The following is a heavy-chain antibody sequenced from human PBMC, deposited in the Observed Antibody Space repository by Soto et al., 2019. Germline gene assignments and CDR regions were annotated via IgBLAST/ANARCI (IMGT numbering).Heavy chain of an antibody. CDR1: WFSRSTSGMW. CDR2: IDRDDHK. CDR3: ARITSVSYGYFDY. Sequence: GSGRRLGNPTQTLTLTCTFSWFSRSTSGMWVSWIRQPPGKDLACLALIDRDDHKYYSTSLKTRLTISKDTTKNQVVLTMTNMDPVDTATYYCARITSVSYGYFDYSGQGTLVTVSS. V-gene: IGHV2-70*01. J-gene: IGHJ4*02. D-gene: IGHD5-18*01.